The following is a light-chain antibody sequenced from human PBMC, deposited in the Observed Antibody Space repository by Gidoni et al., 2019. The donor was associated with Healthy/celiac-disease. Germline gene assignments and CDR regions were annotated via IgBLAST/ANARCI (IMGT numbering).Light chain of an antibody. CDR2: GAS. V-gene: IGKV3-15*01. CDR1: QSVNSN. J-gene: IGKJ4*01. CDR3: QQYNNWLT. Sequence: EIVMTQSPATLSGSPGERATLSCRASQSVNSNLAWYQQKPGQAPRLRIYGASTRATGIPARFSGSGSGTEFTLTISSLQSEDFAVYYCQQYNNWLTFGGGTKVEIK.